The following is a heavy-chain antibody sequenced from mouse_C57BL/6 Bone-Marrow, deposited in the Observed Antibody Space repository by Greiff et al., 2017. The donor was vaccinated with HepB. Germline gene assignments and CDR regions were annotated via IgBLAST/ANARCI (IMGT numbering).Heavy chain of an antibody. J-gene: IGHJ1*03. D-gene: IGHD1-1*01. CDR3: TRFHYYYGSACWYFDV. Sequence: QVQLQQSGAELVRPGASVTLSCKASGYTFTDYEMHWVKQTPVHGLEWIGAIDPETGGTAYNQKFKGKAILTADKSSSTAYMELRSLTSEDSAVYYCTRFHYYYGSACWYFDVWGTGTAVTVSS. CDR2: IDPETGGT. V-gene: IGHV1-15*01. CDR1: GYTFTDYE.